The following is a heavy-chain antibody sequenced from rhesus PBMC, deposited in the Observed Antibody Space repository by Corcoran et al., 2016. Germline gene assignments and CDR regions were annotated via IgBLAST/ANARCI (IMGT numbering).Heavy chain of an antibody. V-gene: IGHV3-37*01. J-gene: IGHJ4*01. CDR2: ISGSSSNT. CDR3: ARSIYCTSTTCFDY. CDR1: GFTFSDYC. Sequence: EVQLVESGGGVCQPGGSLRLSGVASGFTFSDYCMDWGGQASGKWLEWVSSISGSSSNTYYPDSVKGRFTISRDNAKNTLYLQMNSLRAEDTAVYYCARSIYCTSTTCFDYWGQGVLGT. D-gene: IGHD2-2*01.